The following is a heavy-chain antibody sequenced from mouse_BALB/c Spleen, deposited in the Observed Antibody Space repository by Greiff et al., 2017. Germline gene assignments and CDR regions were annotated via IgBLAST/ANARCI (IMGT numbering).Heavy chain of an antibody. CDR1: GYTFTDYA. Sequence: QVQLQQSGPELVRPGVSVKISCKGSGYTFTDYAMHWVKQSHAKSLEWIGVISTYSGNTNYNQKFKGKATMTVDKSSSTAYMELARLTSEDSAIYYCARGSYYRYHDDRFAYWGQGTLVTVSA. CDR2: ISTYSGNT. D-gene: IGHD2-14*01. CDR3: ARGSYYRYHDDRFAY. V-gene: IGHV1-67*01. J-gene: IGHJ3*01.